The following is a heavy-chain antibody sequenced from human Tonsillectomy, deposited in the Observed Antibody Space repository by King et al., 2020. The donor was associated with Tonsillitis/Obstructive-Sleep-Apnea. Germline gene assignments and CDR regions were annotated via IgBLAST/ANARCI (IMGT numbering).Heavy chain of an antibody. CDR2: ISGRGGTI. D-gene: IGHD2-21*02. Sequence: VQLVESGGGLVQPGGSLRLSCAASGFTFSSYSMNWVRQAPGKGLEWLSHISGRGGTIYYGDSVKGRFTTSRDNAKNSLSLQMNSLRDEDTAVYYCARVVTASRALDVWGKGTTVTVSS. J-gene: IGHJ6*04. V-gene: IGHV3-48*02. CDR1: GFTFSSYS. CDR3: ARVVTASRALDV.